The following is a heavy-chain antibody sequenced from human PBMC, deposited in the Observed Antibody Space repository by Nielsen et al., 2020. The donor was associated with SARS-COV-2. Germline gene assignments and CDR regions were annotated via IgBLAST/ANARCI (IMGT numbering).Heavy chain of an antibody. D-gene: IGHD4/OR15-4a*01. CDR2: INHSGST. Sequence: SETLSLTCAVYGGSFSGYYWSWIRQPPGEGLEWIGEINHSGSTNYNPSLKSRVTISVDTSKNQFSLKLSSVTAADTAVYYCARGPLISSLPFDYWGQGTLVTVSS. CDR3: ARGPLISSLPFDY. CDR1: GGSFSGYY. V-gene: IGHV4-34*01. J-gene: IGHJ4*02.